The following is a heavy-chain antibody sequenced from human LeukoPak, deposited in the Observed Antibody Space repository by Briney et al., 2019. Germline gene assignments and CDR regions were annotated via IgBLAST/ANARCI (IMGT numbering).Heavy chain of an antibody. D-gene: IGHD7-27*01. J-gene: IGHJ3*02. V-gene: IGHV1-8*02. CDR1: GGTFSSYA. CDR2: MNPNSGNT. CDR3: ARGWGDAFDI. Sequence: ASVKVSCKASGGTFSSYAINWVRQATGQGLEWMGWMNPNSGNTGYAQKFQGRVTMTRNTSISTAYMELSSLRSEDTAVYYCARGWGDAFDIWGQGTMVTVSS.